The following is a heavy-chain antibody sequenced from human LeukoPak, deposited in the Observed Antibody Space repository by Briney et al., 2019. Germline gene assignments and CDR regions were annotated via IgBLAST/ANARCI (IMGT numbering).Heavy chain of an antibody. V-gene: IGHV3-21*01. CDR1: GFTFSAHA. D-gene: IGHD6-19*01. J-gene: IGHJ6*02. Sequence: PGGSLRLSCAASGFTFSAHAMNWVRQAPGKGLEWVSGISGSGGGTFYADSGKGRFTISRDNAKNSLYMQMNSLRAEDTAVYYCARGTYSSGWGRNYYYGMDVWGQGTTVTVSS. CDR2: ISGSGGGT. CDR3: ARGTYSSGWGRNYYYGMDV.